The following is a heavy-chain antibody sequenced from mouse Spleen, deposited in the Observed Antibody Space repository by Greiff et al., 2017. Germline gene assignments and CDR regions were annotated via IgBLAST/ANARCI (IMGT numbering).Heavy chain of an antibody. Sequence: QVQLQQPGAELVRPGTSVKLSCKASGYTFTSYWMHWVKQRPGQGLEWIGMIHPNSGSTNYNEKFKSKATLTVDKSSSTAYMQLSSLTSEDSAVYYCASGTLEWFAYWGQGTLVTVSA. D-gene: IGHD4-1*01. CDR3: ASGTLEWFAY. V-gene: IGHV1-64*01. CDR1: GYTFTSYW. CDR2: IHPNSGST. J-gene: IGHJ3*01.